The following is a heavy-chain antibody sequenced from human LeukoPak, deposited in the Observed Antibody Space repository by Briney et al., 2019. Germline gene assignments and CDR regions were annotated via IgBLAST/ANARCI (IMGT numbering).Heavy chain of an antibody. CDR3: TTEREVRGVTDH. CDR1: GFTFSNAW. J-gene: IGHJ4*02. V-gene: IGHV3-15*01. CDR2: IKSKTDGGTT. D-gene: IGHD3-10*01. Sequence: GGSLRLSCAASGFTFSNAWMSWVRQAPGKGLEWVGRIKSKTDGGTTDYAAPVKGRFTISRDDSKNTLYLQMNSLKTEDTAVYYCTTEREVRGVTDHWGQGTLVTVSS.